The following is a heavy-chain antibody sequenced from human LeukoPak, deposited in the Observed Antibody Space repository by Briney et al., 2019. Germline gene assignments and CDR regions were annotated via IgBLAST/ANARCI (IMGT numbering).Heavy chain of an antibody. Sequence: SETLSLTCTVSGGSISSYYWSWIRQPAGKGLEWIGRIYTSGSTNYNPSLKSRVTMSVDTSKNQFSLKLSSVTAADTAVYYCAREYYYDSSGYSRAFNIWGQGTMVTVSS. CDR1: GGSISSYY. V-gene: IGHV4-4*07. D-gene: IGHD3-22*01. CDR2: IYTSGST. J-gene: IGHJ3*02. CDR3: AREYYYDSSGYSRAFNI.